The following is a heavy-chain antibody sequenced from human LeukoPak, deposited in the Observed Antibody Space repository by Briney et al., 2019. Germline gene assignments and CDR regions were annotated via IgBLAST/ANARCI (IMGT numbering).Heavy chain of an antibody. D-gene: IGHD5-24*01. V-gene: IGHV3-66*02. Sequence: PRGSLRLSCVVSGFTFSGNHMNWVRQAPGKGLEWVSVIYSDGDTYYADSVKGRFTISRDNSKNTLYLQMNSLKPEDTAVYYCVRDPRDGYGHFDYWGQGTLVTVSS. CDR1: GFTFSGNH. J-gene: IGHJ4*02. CDR2: IYSDGDT. CDR3: VRDPRDGYGHFDY.